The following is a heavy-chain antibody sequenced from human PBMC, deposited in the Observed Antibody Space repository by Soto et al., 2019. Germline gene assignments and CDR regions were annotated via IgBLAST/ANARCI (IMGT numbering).Heavy chain of an antibody. J-gene: IGHJ6*02. Sequence: VKVSCKASGGTFSSYAISWVRQAPGQGLEWMGGIIPIFGTANYAQKFQGRVTITADESTSTAYMELSSLRSEDTAVYYCARARYGGNADYYYGMDVWGQGTTVTVSS. V-gene: IGHV1-69*01. D-gene: IGHD4-17*01. CDR2: IIPIFGTA. CDR1: GGTFSSYA. CDR3: ARARYGGNADYYYGMDV.